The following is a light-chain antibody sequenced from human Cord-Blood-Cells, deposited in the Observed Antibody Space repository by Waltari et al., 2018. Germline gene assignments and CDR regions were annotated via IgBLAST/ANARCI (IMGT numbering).Light chain of an antibody. CDR2: DVS. CDR3: SSYTSSSTRV. CDR1: SSDLGGYNY. Sequence: QSALTQPASVSGSPGQSITISCTGTSSDLGGYNYASWYQQHPGKAPKLMIYDVSNRPSGVSNRFSGSKSGNTASLTISGLQAEDEADYYCSSYTSSSTRVFGGGTKLTVL. V-gene: IGLV2-14*03. J-gene: IGLJ3*02.